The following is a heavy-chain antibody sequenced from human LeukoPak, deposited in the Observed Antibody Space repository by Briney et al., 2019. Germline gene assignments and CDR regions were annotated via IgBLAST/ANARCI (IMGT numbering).Heavy chain of an antibody. D-gene: IGHD3-16*01. CDR2: ISGNGINT. CDR1: GFTFNIYA. CDR3: ARGVSD. J-gene: IGHJ4*02. Sequence: PGGSLRLSCATSGFTFNIYAMNWVRQAPGTGLEWGSIISGNGINTYYADSVKGRFTISRDDSKNTLYLQMNSLRVDDTAIYYCARGVSDWGQGTLVTVAS. V-gene: IGHV3-23*01.